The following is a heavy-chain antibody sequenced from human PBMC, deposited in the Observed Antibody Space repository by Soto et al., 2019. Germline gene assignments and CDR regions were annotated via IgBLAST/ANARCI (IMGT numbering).Heavy chain of an antibody. D-gene: IGHD3-9*01. Sequence: PGESLKISCKGSGYSFTSYWIGWVRQMTGKGLEWMGIIYPGDSDTRYSPSFQGQVTISADKSISTAYLQWSSLKASDTAMYYCARRAVVGYVGPLVFDYWGQGTLVTVSS. CDR3: ARRAVVGYVGPLVFDY. V-gene: IGHV5-51*01. CDR1: GYSFTSYW. J-gene: IGHJ4*02. CDR2: IYPGDSDT.